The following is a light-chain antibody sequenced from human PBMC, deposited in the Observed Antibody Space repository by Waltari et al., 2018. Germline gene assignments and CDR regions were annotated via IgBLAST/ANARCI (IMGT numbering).Light chain of an antibody. CDR1: KNTVGHQG. CDR3: SAWDSDLTAWM. J-gene: IGLJ3*02. V-gene: IGLV10-54*04. Sequence: QAGLTQPPSVSKGLRQTATLTCPGSKNTVGHQGAAWPQQHHGHPPKVLSFRNNDRPSGISERFSASRSGNTAFRTITGLQAEDEADYYCSAWDSDLTAWMFGGGTKLTVL. CDR2: RNN.